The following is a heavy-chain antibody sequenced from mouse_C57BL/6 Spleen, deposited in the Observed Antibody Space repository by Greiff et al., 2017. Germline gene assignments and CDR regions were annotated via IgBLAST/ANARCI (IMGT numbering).Heavy chain of an antibody. CDR1: GYAFSSSW. J-gene: IGHJ4*01. V-gene: IGHV1-82*01. CDR2: IYPGDGDT. D-gene: IGHD2-5*01. CDR3: AREGTYYSNYDYAMDD. Sequence: VQGVESGPELVKPGASVKISCKASGYAFSSSWMNWVKQRPGKGLEWIGRIYPGDGDTNYNGKFKGKATLAADKSSSTAYMQLSSLTSEDSAVYFCAREGTYYSNYDYAMDDWGQGTSVTVSS.